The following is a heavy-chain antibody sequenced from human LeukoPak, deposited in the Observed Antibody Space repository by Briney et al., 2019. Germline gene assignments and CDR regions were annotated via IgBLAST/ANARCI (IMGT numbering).Heavy chain of an antibody. V-gene: IGHV4-39*07. J-gene: IGHJ4*02. Sequence: SETLSLTCPVSGGSINSTSYYWGWIRQPPGKGLEWIGSIYYGGSTYYSPSLKSRVTILVDVDTSKNQFSLKLSSVTAADTAVYYCASLPTVYSRGYLALWGQGTLVTVSS. CDR2: IYYGGST. CDR1: GGSINSTSYY. D-gene: IGHD3-22*01. CDR3: ASLPTVYSRGYLAL.